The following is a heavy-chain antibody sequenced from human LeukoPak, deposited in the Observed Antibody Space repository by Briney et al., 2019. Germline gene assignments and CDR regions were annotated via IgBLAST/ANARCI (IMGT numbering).Heavy chain of an antibody. CDR2: IKQDGSEK. Sequence: GGSLRLSCAAPGFTFSSYWMSWVRQAPGKGLEWVANIKQDGSEKYYVDSVKGRFTISRDSAKKSLYLQMNSLRAEDPAVYYCARQLRGGAFDIWGQGTMVTVSS. D-gene: IGHD3-10*01. CDR1: GFTFSSYW. CDR3: ARQLRGGAFDI. J-gene: IGHJ3*02. V-gene: IGHV3-7*01.